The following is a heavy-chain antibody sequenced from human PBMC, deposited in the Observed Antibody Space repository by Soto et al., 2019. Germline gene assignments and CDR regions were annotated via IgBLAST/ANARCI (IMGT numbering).Heavy chain of an antibody. J-gene: IGHJ5*02. CDR1: GGSISSSY. D-gene: IGHD2-15*01. CDR3: ARDKYCSGGSCRKNWFDP. Sequence: PSETLSLTCTVSGGSISSSYWSWIRQPPGKGLEWLAYIYDDGSANYNPSLKSRATISLDMSKKQFSLKLTSVTAADTAVYYCARDKYCSGGSCRKNWFDPWGQGTLVTVSS. V-gene: IGHV4-59*01. CDR2: IYDDGSA.